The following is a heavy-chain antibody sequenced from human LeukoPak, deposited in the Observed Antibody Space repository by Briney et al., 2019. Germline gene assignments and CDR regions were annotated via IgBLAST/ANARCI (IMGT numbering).Heavy chain of an antibody. CDR2: ISYDGSNK. J-gene: IGHJ4*02. D-gene: IGHD3-16*01. CDR3: AGGGVMPDY. V-gene: IGHV3-30*01. Sequence: PGGSLRLSCAASGFTFSDYYMSWIRQAPGKGLEWVAVISYDGSNKYYADSVKGRFTISRDNSKNTLYLQMNSLRAEDTAVYYCAGGGVMPDYWGQGTLVTVSS. CDR1: GFTFSDYY.